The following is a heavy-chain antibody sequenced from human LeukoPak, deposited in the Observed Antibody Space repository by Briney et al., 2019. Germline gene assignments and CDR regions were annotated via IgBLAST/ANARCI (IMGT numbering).Heavy chain of an antibody. CDR1: GFIFSGSA. V-gene: IGHV3-23*01. J-gene: IGHJ4*02. Sequence: GGSLRLSCAPSGFIFSGSAMSWVRQAPGKGLEWVSSISDTGGITYYVDSVKGRFTCSRDNSRNTLYLQMNSLRAEDTAVYYCARISYSGSSFDYWGQGTLVTVSS. D-gene: IGHD1-26*01. CDR2: ISDTGGIT. CDR3: ARISYSGSSFDY.